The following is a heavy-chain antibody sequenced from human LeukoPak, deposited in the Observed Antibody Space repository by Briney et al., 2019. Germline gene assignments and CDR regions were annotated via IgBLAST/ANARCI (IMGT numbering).Heavy chain of an antibody. V-gene: IGHV3-7*01. CDR1: GFTFTGYC. D-gene: IGHD7-27*01. Sequence: PGGSLRLSCAASGFTFTGYCMVWVRQAPGKGLEWVANIKQDGSQTHYVDSVKGRFTISRDNAKKSLYLQMNNLRAEDTGVYYCVREGWGPDYWGQGTLVTVSS. CDR3: VREGWGPDY. J-gene: IGHJ4*02. CDR2: IKQDGSQT.